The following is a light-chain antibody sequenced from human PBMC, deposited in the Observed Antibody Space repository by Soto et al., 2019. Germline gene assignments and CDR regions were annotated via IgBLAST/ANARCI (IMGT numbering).Light chain of an antibody. CDR2: WAS. CDR1: QTILYSSNNKSY. Sequence: DIVMTQSPDSLAVSLGEGASINCKSSQTILYSSNNKSYLAWYQQSPGQPPKLLIYWASTRESGVPDRFSGSGSGTDFTLTISSLQAEDGAVYYCQQYYTTPRTFGQGTKVEIK. V-gene: IGKV4-1*01. J-gene: IGKJ1*01. CDR3: QQYYTTPRT.